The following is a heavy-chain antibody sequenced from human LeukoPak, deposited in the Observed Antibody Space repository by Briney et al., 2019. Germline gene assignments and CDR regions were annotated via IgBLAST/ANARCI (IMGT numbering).Heavy chain of an antibody. CDR2: IYTSGST. D-gene: IGHD3-22*01. J-gene: IGHJ4*02. CDR1: GGSISSYY. CDR3: ARGLHYEGSDY. V-gene: IGHV4-4*07. Sequence: SETLSLTCTVSGGSISSYYWSWIRQPAGKGLEWIGRIYTSGSTNYNPSVKSRVTMSVDTSKNQFSLKLSSVTAADTVVYYCARGLHYEGSDYWGQGTLVTVSS.